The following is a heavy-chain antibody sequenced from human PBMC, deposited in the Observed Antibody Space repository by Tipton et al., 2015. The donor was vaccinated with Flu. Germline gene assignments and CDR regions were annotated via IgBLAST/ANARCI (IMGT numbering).Heavy chain of an antibody. CDR2: IIYDGSQR. Sequence: SLRLSCSASGFTFGSYAMHWVRQAPGKGLEWVAVIIYDGSQRFYADSVRGRFIISRDNSKNTLFLQMNSLRPEDTAVYYCARGPHLRDRLDYWGQGTLVAVSS. V-gene: IGHV3-30-3*01. D-gene: IGHD3-22*01. CDR1: GFTFGSYA. CDR3: ARGPHLRDRLDY. J-gene: IGHJ4*02.